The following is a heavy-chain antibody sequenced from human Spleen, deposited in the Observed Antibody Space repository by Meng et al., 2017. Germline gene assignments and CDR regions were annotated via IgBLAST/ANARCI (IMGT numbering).Heavy chain of an antibody. D-gene: IGHD3-10*01. CDR3: ANRAAPELLWFGELLAFDY. J-gene: IGHJ4*02. V-gene: IGHV3-21*04. CDR2: ISSSGNYI. CDR1: GFTFSTYT. Sequence: GESLKISCAASGFTFSTYTMNWVRQAPGKGLEWVSSISSSGNYIYDADSLKGRFTISRDNAKNSLYLQINSLRAEDTAVYYCANRAAPELLWFGELLAFDYWGQGTLVTVSS.